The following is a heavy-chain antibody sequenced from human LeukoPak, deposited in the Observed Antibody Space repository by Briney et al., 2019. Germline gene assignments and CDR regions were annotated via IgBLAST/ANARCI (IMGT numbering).Heavy chain of an antibody. CDR2: TYYRSKWYN. CDR1: GDSVSGNSAA. Sequence: SQTLSLTCAISGDSVSGNSAAWDWIRQSPSRGLEWLGRTYYRSKWYNDYAPSVKSRITINQDTSKNQFSLQLNSVTPEDTAVYYCARERYYDRTGFFHFDQWGQGTLVTVSS. V-gene: IGHV6-1*01. J-gene: IGHJ4*02. CDR3: ARERYYDRTGFFHFDQ. D-gene: IGHD3-22*01.